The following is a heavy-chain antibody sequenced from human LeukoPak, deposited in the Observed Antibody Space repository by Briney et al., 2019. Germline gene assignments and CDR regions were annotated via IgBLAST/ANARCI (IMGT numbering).Heavy chain of an antibody. D-gene: IGHD5-12*01. J-gene: IGHJ4*02. V-gene: IGHV3-23*01. CDR2: TGGSGGST. CDR3: AKDRSGYEGGGFDY. CDR1: GFTFSSYA. Sequence: GGSLRLSCAASGFTFSSYAMSWVRQAPGKGLEWVSATGGSGGSTYYADSVKGRFTISRDNSKNTLYLQKNSLRAEDTAVYYCAKDRSGYEGGGFDYWGQGTLVTVSS.